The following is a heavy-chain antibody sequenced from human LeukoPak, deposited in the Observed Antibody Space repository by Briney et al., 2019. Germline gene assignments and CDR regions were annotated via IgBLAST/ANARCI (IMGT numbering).Heavy chain of an antibody. V-gene: IGHV4-59*08. CDR1: GGSISSYY. D-gene: IGHD5-24*01. Sequence: SETLSLTCTVSGGSISSYYWSWIRQPPVKGLEWIGYIYYSGSTNYNPSLKSRVTISVDTSKNQFSLKLSSVTAADTAVYYCARTLQERWLQSDDAFDIWGQGTMVTVSS. J-gene: IGHJ3*02. CDR3: ARTLQERWLQSDDAFDI. CDR2: IYYSGST.